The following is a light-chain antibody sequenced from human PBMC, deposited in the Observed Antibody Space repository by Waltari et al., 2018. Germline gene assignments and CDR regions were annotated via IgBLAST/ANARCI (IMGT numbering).Light chain of an antibody. J-gene: IGKJ2*01. CDR1: QSLLHSNGRNY. CDR2: MNS. CDR3: MQALQTPYT. V-gene: IGKV2-28*01. Sequence: DIVMTSSPLFLPVTPDEPAFISCTCRQSLLHSNGRNYLDWYLQKPGKSPQLLIYMNSNRASGVPDRFSGSGSGTSFTLKISRVEAEDVGVYYCMQALQTPYTFGQGTKLEIK.